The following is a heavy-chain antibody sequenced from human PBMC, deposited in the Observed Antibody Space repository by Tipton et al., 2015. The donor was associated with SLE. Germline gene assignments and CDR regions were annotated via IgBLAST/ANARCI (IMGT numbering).Heavy chain of an antibody. CDR2: ISSNGGSK. V-gene: IGHV3-64*01. CDR3: ARSRGPIAANDAFDI. D-gene: IGHD6-13*01. J-gene: IGHJ3*02. Sequence: GSLRLSCAASGFTFSSYAIHWVRQAPGMGLEYVSAISSNGGSKYYANSVKGRFTISRDNSKNTLYLQMGSLRAEDMAVYYCARSRGPIAANDAFDIWGQGTMVTVSS. CDR1: GFTFSSYA.